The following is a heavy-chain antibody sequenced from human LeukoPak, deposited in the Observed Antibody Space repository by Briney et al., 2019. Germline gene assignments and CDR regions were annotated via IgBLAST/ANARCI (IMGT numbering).Heavy chain of an antibody. J-gene: IGHJ4*02. D-gene: IGHD5-12*01. CDR2: INPNSGDT. CDR3: AKNPYEYYFDY. Sequence: ASVKVSCKPSGYTFTRYYMHWVRQAPGQGLEWMGGINPNSGDTNYAQKFQGRVTMTSDTSIRTAYLELSGLRSDDTAVYYCAKNPYEYYFDYWGQGTLVTVSS. V-gene: IGHV1-2*02. CDR1: GYTFTRYY.